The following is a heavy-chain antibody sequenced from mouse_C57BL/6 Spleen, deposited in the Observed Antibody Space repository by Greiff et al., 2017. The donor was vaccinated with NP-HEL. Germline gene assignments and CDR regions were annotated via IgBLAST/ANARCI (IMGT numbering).Heavy chain of an antibody. CDR2: IDPDDGDT. CDR3: TTDPLRAYAMDY. Sequence: EVQLQESGAELVRPGASVKLSCTASGFNIKDYYMHWVKQRPEQGLEWIGRIDPDDGDTEYAPKFQGKATMTADTSSNTAYLQLSSLTSEDTAVSSCTTDPLRAYAMDYWGQGTSVTVSS. J-gene: IGHJ4*01. D-gene: IGHD2-12*01. CDR1: GFNIKDYY. V-gene: IGHV14-1*01.